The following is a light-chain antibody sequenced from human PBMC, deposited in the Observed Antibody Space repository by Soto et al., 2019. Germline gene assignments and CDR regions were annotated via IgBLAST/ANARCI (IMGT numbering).Light chain of an antibody. CDR2: GAA. V-gene: IGKV3D-20*02. Sequence: VLTQSPGTLSLSPGERATLSCRASQCVSSSYLAWYQQKPGQAPRILIYGAASRATGIPDRCSGSGSATDVTIPIISLEPEDFAVTYCQERTGWPPWTFGQGTKVDIK. CDR1: QCVSSSY. J-gene: IGKJ1*01. CDR3: QERTGWPPWT.